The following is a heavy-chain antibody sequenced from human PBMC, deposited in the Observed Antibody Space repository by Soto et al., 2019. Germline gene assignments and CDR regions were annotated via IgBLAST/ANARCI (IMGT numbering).Heavy chain of an antibody. CDR3: ARDYGDYGPYYYGMDV. D-gene: IGHD4-17*01. J-gene: IGHJ6*02. CDR2: IYYSGST. V-gene: IGHV4-31*03. CDR1: GGSISSGGYY. Sequence: QVQLQESGPGLVKPSQTLSLTCTVSGGSISSGGYYWSWISQHPGKGLAWIGYIYYSGSTYYHPSLKSRVTISVDTSKNQFSLKLSSVTAADTAVYYFARDYGDYGPYYYGMDVWGQGTTVTVSS.